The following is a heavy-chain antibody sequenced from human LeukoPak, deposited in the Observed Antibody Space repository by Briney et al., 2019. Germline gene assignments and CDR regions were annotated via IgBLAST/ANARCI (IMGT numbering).Heavy chain of an antibody. CDR1: GDSLSNDNYY. Sequence: SETLSLTCIVSGDSLSNDNYYWGWIRQPPGKGLEWIGSVYYSGSTYYNPSLKSRITMSVDTSKSQFSLNLSSVTAADTAVYYCARDRGGSYYYFDYWGQGTLVTVSS. V-gene: IGHV4-39*02. CDR2: VYYSGST. CDR3: ARDRGGSYYYFDY. J-gene: IGHJ4*02. D-gene: IGHD2-15*01.